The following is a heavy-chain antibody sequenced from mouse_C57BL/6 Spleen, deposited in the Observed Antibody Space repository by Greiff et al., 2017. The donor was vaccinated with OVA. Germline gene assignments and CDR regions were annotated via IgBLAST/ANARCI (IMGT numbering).Heavy chain of an antibody. V-gene: IGHV1-7*01. J-gene: IGHJ2*01. CDR1: GYTFTSYW. Sequence: QVQLKQSGAELAKPGASVKLSCKASGYTFTSYWMHWVKQRPGQGLEWIGYINPSSGYTKYNQKFKDQATLTADKSSSTAYMQLSSLTYEDSAVYYCARSRYGYDDAGGFDYWGQGTTLTVSS. CDR2: INPSSGYT. D-gene: IGHD2-2*01. CDR3: ARSRYGYDDAGGFDY.